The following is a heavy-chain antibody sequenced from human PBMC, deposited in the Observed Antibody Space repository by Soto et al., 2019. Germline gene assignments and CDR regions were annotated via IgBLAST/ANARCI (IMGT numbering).Heavy chain of an antibody. D-gene: IGHD3-10*01. CDR1: GGSISSGDYY. V-gene: IGHV4-30-4*01. Sequence: QVQLQESGPGLVKPSQTLSLTCTVSGGSISSGDYYWSWIRQPPGKGLEWIGYIYYSGSTYDNPSLKGRVTLSGDTSKNQFSLKLSSVTAADTAVYYCASMVRGWYFDYWGQGTLVTVSS. CDR2: IYYSGST. CDR3: ASMVRGWYFDY. J-gene: IGHJ4*02.